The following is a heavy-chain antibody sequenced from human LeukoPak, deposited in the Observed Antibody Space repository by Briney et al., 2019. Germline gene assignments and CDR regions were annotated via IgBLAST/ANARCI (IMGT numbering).Heavy chain of an antibody. CDR3: ARPKYSSSLAFDY. D-gene: IGHD6-6*01. CDR2: IYPGDSDT. Sequence: GESLKISCKDSGNTFTTSLIVWVHLMPGKGLEWMGIIYPGDSDTKYSPSFQGQVTISADKSINTAYLQWSSLKASDTAIYYCARPKYSSSLAFDYWGQGTPVTVSS. CDR1: GNTFTTSL. V-gene: IGHV5-51*07. J-gene: IGHJ4*02.